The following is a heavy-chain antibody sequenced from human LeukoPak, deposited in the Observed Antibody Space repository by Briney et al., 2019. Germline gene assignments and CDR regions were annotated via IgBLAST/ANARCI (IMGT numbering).Heavy chain of an antibody. CDR1: GGSISSHY. V-gene: IGHV4-59*11. J-gene: IGHJ5*02. D-gene: IGHD3-22*01. CDR3: ARLYDSSGYTNRLDP. CDR2: IYYSGSS. Sequence: ASETLSLTCTVSGGSISSHYWSWIRQPPGKGLEWIGYIYYSGSSKYNPSLKSRVTISVDTSKNQFSLKLSSVTAADTAVYYCARLYDSSGYTNRLDPWGQGTLVTVSS.